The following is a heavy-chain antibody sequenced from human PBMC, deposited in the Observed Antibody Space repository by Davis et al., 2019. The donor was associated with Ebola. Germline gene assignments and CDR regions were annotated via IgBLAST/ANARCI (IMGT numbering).Heavy chain of an antibody. CDR3: TRGNWNYPN. V-gene: IGHV3-21*06. CDR2: ISSSSYSI. CDR1: GLTFRSHT. J-gene: IGHJ4*02. D-gene: IGHD1-7*01. Sequence: GESLKISCAVSGLTFRSHTMNWVRQAPGKGLERVSSISSSSYSINYADAVKGRFTISRDNGGNTLFLQMNSLRAEDSAMYYCTRGNWNYPNWGQGTLVTVSS.